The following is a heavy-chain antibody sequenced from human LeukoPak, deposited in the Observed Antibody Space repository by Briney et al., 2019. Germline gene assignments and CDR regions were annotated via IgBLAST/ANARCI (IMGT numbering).Heavy chain of an antibody. D-gene: IGHD2-15*01. Sequence: GASEKVSCKASGYTFTSYGISWVRQAPGQGLEWMGWISAYNGNTNYAQKLQGRVTMTTDTSTSTAYMELRSLRSDDTAVYYCARAGRLGYCSGGSCLFDYWGQGTLVTVSS. CDR1: GYTFTSYG. J-gene: IGHJ4*02. CDR3: ARAGRLGYCSGGSCLFDY. CDR2: ISAYNGNT. V-gene: IGHV1-18*01.